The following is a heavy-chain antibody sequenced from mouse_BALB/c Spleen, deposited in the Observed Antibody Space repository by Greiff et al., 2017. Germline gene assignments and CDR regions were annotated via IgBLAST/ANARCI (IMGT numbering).Heavy chain of an antibody. CDR2: IWNGGST. D-gene: IGHD1-1*01. V-gene: IGHV2-2*02. J-gene: IGHJ3*01. Sequence: QVQLQQSGPGLVQPSQSLSITCTASGFTLTSYCVHWVRQSPGKGLEWLGVIWNGGSTDYNAAFISRLSISKDNSKSHVFFKMNSLQANDTDIYSCARESSNYYCSSWFAYWGQGTLVTVSA. CDR1: GFTLTSYC. CDR3: ARESSNYYCSSWFAY.